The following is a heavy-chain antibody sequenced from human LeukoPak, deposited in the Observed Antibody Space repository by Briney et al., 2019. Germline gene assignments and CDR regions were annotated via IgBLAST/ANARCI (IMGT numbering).Heavy chain of an antibody. CDR3: TRDETGIDY. D-gene: IGHD1-1*01. J-gene: IGHJ4*02. CDR1: GFIFDDFG. V-gene: IGHV3-20*01. CDR2: INWNGDIT. Sequence: GGSLRLSCAASGFIFDDFGMTWVRQAPGKGLEWVSSINWNGDITPYADSVKGRFTISRDNAKNALYLQMNSLRPEDTALYICTRDETGIDYWGQGTLVTVSS.